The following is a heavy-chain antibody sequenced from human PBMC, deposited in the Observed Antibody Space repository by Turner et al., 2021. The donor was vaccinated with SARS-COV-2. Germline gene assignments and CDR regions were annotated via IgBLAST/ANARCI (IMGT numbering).Heavy chain of an antibody. V-gene: IGHV3-30*18. CDR3: AKGPFFDY. J-gene: IGHJ4*02. CDR2: ISYDGSEK. CDR1: GFTFSHYA. Sequence: VQLVESGGGVVQPGRSLRRPCAASGFTFSHYAIHWVRQAPGKGMEWVAVISYDGSEKFYADSVKGRFTISRDNSKNTLYLQMNSLRPEETAVYYCAKGPFFDYWGQGTLVTVSS.